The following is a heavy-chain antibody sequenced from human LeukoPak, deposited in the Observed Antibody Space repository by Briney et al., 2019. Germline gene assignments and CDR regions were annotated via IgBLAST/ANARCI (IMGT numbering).Heavy chain of an antibody. Sequence: PSETLSLTCAVYGGSFSGYYWSWIRQPPGKGLEWIGYIYYSGSTNYNPSLESRVTISVDTSKNQFSLKLRSVTAADTAVYYCARVTGYDWESFYDYWGQGILVTVSS. V-gene: IGHV4-59*01. CDR2: IYYSGST. CDR1: GGSFSGYY. J-gene: IGHJ4*02. CDR3: ARVTGYDWESFYDY. D-gene: IGHD5-12*01.